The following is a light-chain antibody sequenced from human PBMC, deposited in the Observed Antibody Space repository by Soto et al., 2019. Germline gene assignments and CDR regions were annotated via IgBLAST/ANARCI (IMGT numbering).Light chain of an antibody. CDR3: LQHNSYRSWT. CDR1: QGIRND. Sequence: DIQMTQSPSSLSASVGDRVTITCRASQGIRNDLAWYQQKSGKAPKRLIYAASSLQSGVPSRFSGSGSGTEFTLTISSLQPEDFATYYCLQHNSYRSWTFGQGTKVEIK. CDR2: AAS. J-gene: IGKJ1*01. V-gene: IGKV1-17*01.